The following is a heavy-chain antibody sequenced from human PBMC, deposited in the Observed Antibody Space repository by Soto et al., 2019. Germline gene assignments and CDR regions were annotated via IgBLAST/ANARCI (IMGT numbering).Heavy chain of an antibody. Sequence: ASVKVSCKASGYTFTGYYMHWVRQAPGQGLEWMGWINPNSGGTNYAQKFQGRITMTRDTFISTAYMELSRLRSDCMAVYYCARDLNYDAEDSVVVPAASVYYCGMDDWGQGTTVTVSS. V-gene: IGHV1-2*02. CDR2: INPNSGGT. CDR3: ARDLNYDAEDSVVVPAASVYYCGMDD. D-gene: IGHD2-2*01. J-gene: IGHJ6*02. CDR1: GYTFTGYY.